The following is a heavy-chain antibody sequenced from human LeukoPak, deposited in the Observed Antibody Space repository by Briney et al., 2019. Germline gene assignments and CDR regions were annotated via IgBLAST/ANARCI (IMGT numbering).Heavy chain of an antibody. V-gene: IGHV4-59*01. Sequence: SETLSLTCAVYGGSFSGYYWSWIRQPPGKGLEWIGYIYYSGSTSYNPSLKSRVTISVDTSKNQFSLKLSSVTAADTAVYYCARGYSSSWRPWYFDLCGRGTLVTVSS. CDR2: IYYSGST. J-gene: IGHJ2*01. CDR3: ARGYSSSWRPWYFDL. D-gene: IGHD6-13*01. CDR1: GGSFSGYY.